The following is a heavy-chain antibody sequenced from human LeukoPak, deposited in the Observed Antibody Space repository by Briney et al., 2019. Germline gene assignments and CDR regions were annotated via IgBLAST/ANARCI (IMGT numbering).Heavy chain of an antibody. V-gene: IGHV5-51*01. Sequence: GESPKISCKGSGYSFTSYWIGWVRQLPAKGLEWMGIIYPGDSDTRYSPSFQGQVTISADKSISTAYLQWSSLKASDTAMYYCASRGATDWLDPWGQGTLVTVSS. D-gene: IGHD1-14*01. CDR1: GYSFTSYW. J-gene: IGHJ5*02. CDR2: IYPGDSDT. CDR3: ASRGATDWLDP.